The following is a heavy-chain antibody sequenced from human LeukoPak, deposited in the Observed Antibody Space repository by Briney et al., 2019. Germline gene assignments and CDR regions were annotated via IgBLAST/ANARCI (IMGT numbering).Heavy chain of an antibody. CDR1: GGSFSSYY. CDR2: INHSRST. J-gene: IGHJ4*02. Sequence: PSETLSLTCAVYGGSFSSYYWSWIRQPPGKGLEWIGEINHSRSTSYNPSLKSRVTISVETSKNEFSLKLRSVTAADTAVYYCARVTGYRIEDYFDYWGQGTLVTVSS. V-gene: IGHV4-34*01. D-gene: IGHD6-13*01. CDR3: ARVTGYRIEDYFDY.